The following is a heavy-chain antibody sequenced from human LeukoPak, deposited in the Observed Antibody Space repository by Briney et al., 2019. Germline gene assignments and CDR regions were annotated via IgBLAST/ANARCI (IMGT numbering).Heavy chain of an antibody. CDR3: ARGRVSCAGDCHAGPPGY. CDR1: GFTFSSYE. CDR2: ISGGGGTI. J-gene: IGHJ4*02. Sequence: GGSLRLSCAASGFTFSSYEMNWVRQTPGKGLEWVSYISGGGGTIYYADSVKGRFTISRDNAKNSLYLQVNSLRVEDTAVYYCARGRVSCAGDCHAGPPGYWGQGTLVTVSS. V-gene: IGHV3-48*03. D-gene: IGHD2-21*02.